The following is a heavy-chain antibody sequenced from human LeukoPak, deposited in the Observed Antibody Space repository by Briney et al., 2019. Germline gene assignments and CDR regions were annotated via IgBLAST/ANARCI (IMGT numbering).Heavy chain of an antibody. V-gene: IGHV3-23*01. D-gene: IGHD4-17*01. CDR3: AKSINNYGDINYFDY. Sequence: GGSLRLSCAASGFTFSSYAMSWVRQAPGKGLEWVSAISGSGGSTYYADSVKGRFTISRDNSKNTLYLQMNSLRAVDTAVYYCAKSINNYGDINYFDYWGQGTLVTVSS. J-gene: IGHJ4*02. CDR1: GFTFSSYA. CDR2: ISGSGGST.